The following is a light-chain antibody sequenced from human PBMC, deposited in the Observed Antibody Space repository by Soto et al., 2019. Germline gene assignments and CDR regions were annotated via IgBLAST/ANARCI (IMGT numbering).Light chain of an antibody. Sequence: QSVLTQPPSVSAAPGQTVTISCSGSSSNIGNNYVSWYQQLPGTAATLLIYDNNKPPSGIPDRFSGSKSSTSATLGITGHQTGDEADYYCGTSDSSLSAVVFGGGTKLTVL. CDR3: GTSDSSLSAVV. CDR2: DNN. J-gene: IGLJ2*01. CDR1: SSNIGNNY. V-gene: IGLV1-51*01.